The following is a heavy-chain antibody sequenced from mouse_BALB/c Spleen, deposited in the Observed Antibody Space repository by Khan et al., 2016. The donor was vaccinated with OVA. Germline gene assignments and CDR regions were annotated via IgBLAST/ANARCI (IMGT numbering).Heavy chain of an antibody. Sequence: EVELVESGGGLVQPGGSRKLSCAASGFTFSRFGMHWVRQAPEKGLEWVAYISSGSSTIYSADTVKGRFTISRDNPKNTLFLQMTSLRSEDTARYYCARDSNFDYWGQGTTLTVSS. J-gene: IGHJ2*01. CDR2: ISSGSSTI. CDR3: ARDSNFDY. CDR1: GFTFSRFG. V-gene: IGHV5-17*02.